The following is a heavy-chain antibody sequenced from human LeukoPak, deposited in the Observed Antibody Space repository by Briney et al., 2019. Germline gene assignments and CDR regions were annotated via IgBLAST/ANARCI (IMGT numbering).Heavy chain of an antibody. D-gene: IGHD2-15*01. Sequence: PSETLSLTCTVSGGSIRSNYWSWIRQPPGKGLEWIGYIYYSGSTNYNPSLKSRVTLSVDTSKNQFSLKLNSVTAADTAVYYCAREVEEMGFDYWGQGTLVTVSS. V-gene: IGHV4-59*01. J-gene: IGHJ4*02. CDR1: GGSIRSNY. CDR3: AREVEEMGFDY. CDR2: IYYSGST.